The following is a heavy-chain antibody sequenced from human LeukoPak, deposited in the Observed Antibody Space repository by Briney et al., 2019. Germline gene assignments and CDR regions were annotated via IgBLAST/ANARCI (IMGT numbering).Heavy chain of an antibody. V-gene: IGHV3-21*01. CDR3: ARDPGSSSTNWYFDL. CDR2: ISSGTTYI. J-gene: IGHJ2*01. D-gene: IGHD6-13*01. Sequence: GGSLRLSCAASGFSLTSYSMNWVRQAPGRGLEWVSSISSGTTYIYYADSVKGRFTISKDNAKDSLYLQMNSLRAEDTAVYYCARDPGSSSTNWYFDLWGRGTLVTVSS. CDR1: GFSLTSYS.